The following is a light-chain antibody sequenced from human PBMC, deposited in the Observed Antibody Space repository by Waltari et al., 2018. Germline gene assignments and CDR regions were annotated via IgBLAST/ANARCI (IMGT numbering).Light chain of an antibody. V-gene: IGLV2-14*03. CDR2: DVS. CDR3: SSFTTSSTLL. Sequence: QSALTQPASVSASPGESITISCPATSSAVGDFNSVSWYQPPPGKPPKFMIYDVSKRPSGVSHRFSGSKSGNTASLTISGLQAEDEAVYYCSSFTTSSTLLFGGGTKLTVL. CDR1: SSAVGDFNS. J-gene: IGLJ2*01.